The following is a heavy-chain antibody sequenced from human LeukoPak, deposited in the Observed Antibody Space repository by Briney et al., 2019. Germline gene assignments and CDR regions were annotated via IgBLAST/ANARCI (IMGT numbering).Heavy chain of an antibody. CDR2: IYHSGST. J-gene: IGHJ3*02. CDR3: VNGPDAFDI. CDR1: GQSISSGYY. V-gene: IGHV4-38-2*02. Sequence: PSETLSLTCTVSGQSISSGYYWGWTRQPPGKGLEWIGTIYHSGSTYYNPSLKSRATISVDTSKNQFSLKLSSVTAADTAVYYCVNGPDAFDIWGQGTLVIVSS.